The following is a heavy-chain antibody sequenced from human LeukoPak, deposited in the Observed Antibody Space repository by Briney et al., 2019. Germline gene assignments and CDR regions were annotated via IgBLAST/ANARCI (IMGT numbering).Heavy chain of an antibody. CDR3: AKRFSSWYGVDY. CDR1: GFTFSSYA. CDR2: ITGSGGST. D-gene: IGHD6-13*01. J-gene: IGHJ4*02. V-gene: IGHV3-23*01. Sequence: GGSLRLPCAASGFTFSSYAMSWVRQAPGKGLEWVSAITGSGGSTHYADSVKGRFTVSRDNSKNTLYLQMNSLRAEDAAVYYCAKRFSSWYGVDYWGRGTLVTVSS.